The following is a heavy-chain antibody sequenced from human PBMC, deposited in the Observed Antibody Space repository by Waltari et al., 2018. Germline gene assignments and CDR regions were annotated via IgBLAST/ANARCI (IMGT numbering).Heavy chain of an antibody. CDR3: ASTGGSSWYRGYYYYWMDG. J-gene: IGHJ6*01. D-gene: IGHD6-13*01. Sequence: QVQLVESGGGVVQPGRSLRLCCAASGLTSSSYAMHWVRQALGKGLEWVAVISYDGSNKYEAASTKDRFTSAGENSKNTLYLQRNSRRAEDTAVYYCASTGGSSWYRGYYYYWMDGWGQGTTVTVSS. V-gene: IGHV3-30*01. CDR1: GLTSSSYA. CDR2: ISYDGSNK.